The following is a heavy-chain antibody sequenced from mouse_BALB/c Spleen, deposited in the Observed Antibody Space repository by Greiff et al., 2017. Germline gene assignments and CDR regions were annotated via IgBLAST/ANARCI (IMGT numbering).Heavy chain of an antibody. V-gene: IGHV5-12-1*01. CDR3: ARQRDYGNYAMDY. D-gene: IGHD2-1*01. J-gene: IGHJ4*01. CDR1: GFAFSSYD. CDR2: ISSGGGST. Sequence: EVMLVESGGGLVKPGGSLKLSCAASGFAFSSYDMSWVRQTPEKRLEWVAYISSGGGSTYYPDTVKGRFTISRDNAKNTLYLQMSSLKSEDTAMYYCARQRDYGNYAMDYWGQGTSVTVSS.